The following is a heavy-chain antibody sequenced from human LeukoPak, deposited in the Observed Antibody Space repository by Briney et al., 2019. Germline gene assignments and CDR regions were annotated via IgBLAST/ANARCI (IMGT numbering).Heavy chain of an antibody. J-gene: IGHJ4*02. CDR1: GYTFTSYD. CDR2: MNPNSGNT. V-gene: IGHV1-8*01. D-gene: IGHD3-3*01. CDR3: ARDTSFDFWSGYYYFDY. Sequence: GASVKVSCKASGYTFTSYDINWVRQATGQGLEWMGWMNPNSGNTGYAQKFQGRVTMTTDTSTSTAYMELRSLRSDDTAVYYCARDTSFDFWSGYYYFDYWGQGTLVTVSS.